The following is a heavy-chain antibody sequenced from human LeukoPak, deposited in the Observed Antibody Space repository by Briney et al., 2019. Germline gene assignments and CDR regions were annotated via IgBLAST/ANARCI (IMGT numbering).Heavy chain of an antibody. J-gene: IGHJ6*03. V-gene: IGHV3-9*01. Sequence: GGSLRVSCAASGFTFHDYAMHWVRQAPGKGLEGVSGISWNSGSIGYADSVKGRFTISRDNAKNSLYLQMNSLRAEDTALYYCAKEGQQLVRDYYYYYMDVWGKGTTVTVSS. CDR3: AKEGQQLVRDYYYYYMDV. CDR1: GFTFHDYA. D-gene: IGHD6-13*01. CDR2: ISWNSGSI.